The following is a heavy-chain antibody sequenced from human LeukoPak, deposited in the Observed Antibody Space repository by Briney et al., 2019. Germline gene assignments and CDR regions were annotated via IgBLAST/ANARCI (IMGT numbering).Heavy chain of an antibody. CDR2: INHSGST. J-gene: IGHJ5*02. V-gene: IGHV4-34*01. D-gene: IGHD2-2*01. CDR1: GGSFSGYN. CDR3: ARAMSEDIVVVPAAIVSFWFDP. Sequence: SEALSLTCAVYGGSFSGYNWSWIRQPPGKGLEWIGEINHSGSTNYNPSLKSRVTISVDTSKNQFSLKLSSVTAADTAVYYCARAMSEDIVVVPAAIVSFWFDPWGQGTLVTVSS.